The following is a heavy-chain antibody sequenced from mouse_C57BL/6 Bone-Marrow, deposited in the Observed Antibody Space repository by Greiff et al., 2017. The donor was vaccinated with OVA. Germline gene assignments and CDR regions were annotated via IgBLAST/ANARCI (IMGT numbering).Heavy chain of an antibody. Sequence: EVKLVESGGGLVQPGGSLSLSCAASGFTFTDYYMSWVRQPPGKALEWLGFIRNKANGYTTEYSASVKGRFTISRDNSQSILYLQMNALRAEDSATYYCARDTRDYSWFAYWGQGTLVTVSA. CDR3: ARDTRDYSWFAY. J-gene: IGHJ3*01. D-gene: IGHD1-1*01. V-gene: IGHV7-3*01. CDR2: IRNKANGYTT. CDR1: GFTFTDYY.